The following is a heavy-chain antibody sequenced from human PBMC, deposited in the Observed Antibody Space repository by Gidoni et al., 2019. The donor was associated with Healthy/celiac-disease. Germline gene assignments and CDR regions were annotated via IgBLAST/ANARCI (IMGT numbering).Heavy chain of an antibody. CDR3: ATLAVAGILLGAFDI. Sequence: QVQLVQSGAEVKKGGASGKVCGKVSGDAVTELSMHWVRQAPGKGLEWMGGFDPEDGETIYAQKFQGRVTMTEDTSTDTAYMELSSLRSEDTAVYYSATLAVAGILLGAFDIWGQGTLVTVSS. CDR2: FDPEDGET. D-gene: IGHD6-19*01. J-gene: IGHJ3*02. V-gene: IGHV1-24*01. CDR1: GDAVTELS.